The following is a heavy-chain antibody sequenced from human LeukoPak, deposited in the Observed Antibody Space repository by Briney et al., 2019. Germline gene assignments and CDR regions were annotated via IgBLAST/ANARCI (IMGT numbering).Heavy chain of an antibody. J-gene: IGHJ3*02. Sequence: SETLSLTCAVYGGSFSGYYWSWIRQPPGKGLEWIGEINHSGSTNYNPSLKSRVTISVDTSKNQFSLKLSSVTAADTAVYYCARDGLQWLQSGIDIWGQGTMVTVSS. D-gene: IGHD6-19*01. CDR2: INHSGST. V-gene: IGHV4-34*01. CDR1: GGSFSGYY. CDR3: ARDGLQWLQSGIDI.